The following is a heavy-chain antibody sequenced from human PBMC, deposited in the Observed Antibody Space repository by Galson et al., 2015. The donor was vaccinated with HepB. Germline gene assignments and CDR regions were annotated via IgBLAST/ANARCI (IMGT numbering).Heavy chain of an antibody. Sequence: SLRLSCAASGFTFSSYGMHWVRQAPGKGLEWVAFIRYDGSNKNYADSVKGRFTISRDNSKNTLYLQMNSLRAEDTAVYYCASVLRYFDWFGAFDIWGQGTMVTVSS. D-gene: IGHD3-9*01. CDR3: ASVLRYFDWFGAFDI. J-gene: IGHJ3*02. CDR2: IRYDGSNK. V-gene: IGHV3-30*02. CDR1: GFTFSSYG.